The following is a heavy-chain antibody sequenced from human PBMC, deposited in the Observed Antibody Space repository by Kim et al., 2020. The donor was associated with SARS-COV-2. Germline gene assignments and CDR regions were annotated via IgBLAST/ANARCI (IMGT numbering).Heavy chain of an antibody. Sequence: SETLSLTCTVSGGSISSYYWSWIRQPPGKGLEWIGYIYYSGSTNYNPSLKSRVTISVDTSKNQFPLKLSSVTAADMAVYYCARDRTSYEVTIFGVARTDRWFDPWGQGTLVTVSS. CDR3: ARDRTSYEVTIFGVARTDRWFDP. J-gene: IGHJ5*02. D-gene: IGHD3-3*01. V-gene: IGHV4-59*13. CDR1: GGSISSYY. CDR2: IYYSGST.